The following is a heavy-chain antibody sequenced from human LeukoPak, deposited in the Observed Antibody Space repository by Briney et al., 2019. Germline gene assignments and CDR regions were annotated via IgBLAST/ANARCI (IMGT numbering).Heavy chain of an antibody. V-gene: IGHV1-2*02. J-gene: IGHJ5*02. CDR1: GYTFTSYY. CDR2: INPNSGGT. Sequence: ASVKVSCKASGYTFTSYYMHWVRQAPGQGLEWMGIINPNSGGTNYAQKFQGRVTMTRDTSISTAYMELSRLRSDDTAVYYCATADPRKTVRGVEGWFDPWGQGTLVTVSS. CDR3: ATADPRKTVRGVEGWFDP. D-gene: IGHD1-14*01.